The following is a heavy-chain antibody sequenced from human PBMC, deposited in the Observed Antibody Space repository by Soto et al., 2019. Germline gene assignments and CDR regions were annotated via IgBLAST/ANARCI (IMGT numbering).Heavy chain of an antibody. D-gene: IGHD2-2*01. CDR1: GFTFSDYA. J-gene: IGHJ6*03. Sequence: GGSLRLSCVASGFTFSDYAMSWVRQAPGKGLEWVSSISGSSSNIYYADSVKGRFTISRDNAKNSLYLQMNSLRAEDTAVYYCARDFVVVVPAAAAPMDVWGKGTTVTVSS. CDR2: ISGSSSNI. V-gene: IGHV3-21*01. CDR3: ARDFVVVVPAAAAPMDV.